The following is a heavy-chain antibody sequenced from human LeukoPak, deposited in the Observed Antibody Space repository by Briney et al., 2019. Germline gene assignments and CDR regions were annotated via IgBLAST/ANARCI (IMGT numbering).Heavy chain of an antibody. CDR2: MNPNSGNT. V-gene: IGHV1-8*01. D-gene: IGHD6-13*01. Sequence: ASVKVSCKASGYTFTSYDINWVRQATGQGLEWMGWMNPNSGNTDYAQEFQGRVTMTRNTSISTAYMELSSLRSEDTAVYYCARGLGSSWQNFDYWGQGTLVTVSS. CDR1: GYTFTSYD. CDR3: ARGLGSSWQNFDY. J-gene: IGHJ4*02.